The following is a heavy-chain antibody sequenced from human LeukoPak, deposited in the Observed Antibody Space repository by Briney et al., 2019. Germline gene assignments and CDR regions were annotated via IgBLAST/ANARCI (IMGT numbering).Heavy chain of an antibody. CDR1: GYTFTGYY. CDR2: INPNSGGT. D-gene: IGHD2-2*01. V-gene: IGHV1-2*02. J-gene: IGHJ5*02. CDR3: GGAGRSRDRYNWFDP. Sequence: ASVKVSCKASGYTFTGYYMHWVRQAPGQGLEWMGWINPNSGGTNYAQKFQGRVTMTRDTSISTAYMELSRLRSDDTAVYYCGGAGRSRDRYNWFDPWGQGTLVTVSS.